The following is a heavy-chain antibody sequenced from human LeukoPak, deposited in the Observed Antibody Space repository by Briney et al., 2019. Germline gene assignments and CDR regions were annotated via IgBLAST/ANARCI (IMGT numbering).Heavy chain of an antibody. J-gene: IGHJ4*02. V-gene: IGHV3-7*01. Sequence: GGSLRLSCAASGFTFTSHWMSWVRQALGKGLEWVARMNLDGSEKYYVDSVKGRFTISRDNAKTSLYLEMNSLRAEDTAVYYCARDATYCTNGVCYTRFDYWGQGTLVTVSS. D-gene: IGHD2-8*01. CDR3: ARDATYCTNGVCYTRFDY. CDR2: MNLDGSEK. CDR1: GFTFTSHW.